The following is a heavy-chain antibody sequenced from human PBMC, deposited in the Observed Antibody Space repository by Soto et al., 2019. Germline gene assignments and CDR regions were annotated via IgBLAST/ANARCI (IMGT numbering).Heavy chain of an antibody. D-gene: IGHD1-20*01. CDR1: GFTFSDYA. CDR3: AKGDGRIIARHFDY. V-gene: IGHV3-23*01. J-gene: IGHJ4*02. Sequence: GSLRLSCAASGFTFSDYAMTSVRQAPGKGLEWVSSIASGGGSPYYADSVKGRFTISRNNSRNTLYLRMDSLRAEDTAVYYCAKGDGRIIARHFDYWGQGTLVTVSS. CDR2: IASGGGSP.